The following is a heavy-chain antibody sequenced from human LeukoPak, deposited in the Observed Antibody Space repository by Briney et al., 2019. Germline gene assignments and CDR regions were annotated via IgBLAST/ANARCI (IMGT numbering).Heavy chain of an antibody. Sequence: PSETLSLTCTVSGGSISSTTYYWGWLRQPPGKGLEWIGTIHYGGSTYYNPSLKSRVTISVDTSKNQFSLKLSSVTAADTAVYYCARDGYNPIDYWGQGTLVTVSS. CDR1: GGSISSTTYY. CDR3: ARDGYNPIDY. D-gene: IGHD5-24*01. J-gene: IGHJ4*02. V-gene: IGHV4-39*07. CDR2: IHYGGST.